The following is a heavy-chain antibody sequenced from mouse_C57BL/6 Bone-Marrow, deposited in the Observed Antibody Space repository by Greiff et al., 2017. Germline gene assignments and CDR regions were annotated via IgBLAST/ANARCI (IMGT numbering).Heavy chain of an antibody. CDR3: ARGRLRRVFDY. V-gene: IGHV1-4*01. CDR1: GYTFTSYK. Sequence: VMLVESGAELARPGASVKMSCKASGYTFTSYKMHWVKQRPGQGLEWIGYINPSSGYTKYNQKFKDKATLTADKSSSTAYMQLSSLTSEDSAVYYCARGRLRRVFDYWGQGTTLTVSS. J-gene: IGHJ2*01. D-gene: IGHD2-4*01. CDR2: INPSSGYT.